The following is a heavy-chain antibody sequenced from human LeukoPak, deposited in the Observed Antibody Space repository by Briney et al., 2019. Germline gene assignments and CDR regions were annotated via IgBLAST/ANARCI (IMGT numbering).Heavy chain of an antibody. D-gene: IGHD6-19*01. CDR1: GFTFSSYA. Sequence: PGGSLRLSCAASGFTFSSYAMSWVRQAPGKGLEWVSAISGSGGSTSYADSVKGRFTISRDNAKNTLYLQMNSLRAEDTAVYYCARVAVAGSYYFDYWGQGTLVTVSS. J-gene: IGHJ4*02. CDR3: ARVAVAGSYYFDY. V-gene: IGHV3-23*01. CDR2: ISGSGGST.